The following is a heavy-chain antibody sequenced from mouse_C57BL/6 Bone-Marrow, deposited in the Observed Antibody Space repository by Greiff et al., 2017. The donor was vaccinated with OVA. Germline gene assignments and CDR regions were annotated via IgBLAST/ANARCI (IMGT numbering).Heavy chain of an antibody. CDR1: GFTFNTHA. J-gene: IGHJ4*01. Sequence: EVQLVESGGGLVQPKGSLKLSCAASGFTFNTHAMHWVRQAPGKGLEWVARIRSKSSNYATYYADSVKDRFTTSRDDSQSMLYLQMNNLKTEDAAMYYCVRDRGFSYAMDYWGQGTSVTVSS. V-gene: IGHV10-3*01. CDR2: IRSKSSNYAT. CDR3: VRDRGFSYAMDY. D-gene: IGHD3-1*01.